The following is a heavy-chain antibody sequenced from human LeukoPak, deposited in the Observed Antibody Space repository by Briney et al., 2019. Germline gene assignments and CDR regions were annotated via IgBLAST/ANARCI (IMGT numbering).Heavy chain of an antibody. D-gene: IGHD2-2*01. J-gene: IGHJ4*02. CDR3: ARDQRYCSSSSCPWEPFDY. CDR1: GGSFSGYY. CDR2: INHSGST. V-gene: IGHV4-34*01. Sequence: SETLSLTCVVYGGSFSGYYWSWIRQPPGKGLEWIGEINHSGSTNYNPSLKSRGTISVDTSKNQFSLKLSSVTAEDTAVYYCARDQRYCSSSSCPWEPFDYWGQGTLVTVSS.